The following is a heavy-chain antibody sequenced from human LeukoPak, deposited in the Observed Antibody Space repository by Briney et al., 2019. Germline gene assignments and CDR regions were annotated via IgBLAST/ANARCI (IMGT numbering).Heavy chain of an antibody. D-gene: IGHD3-22*01. Sequence: GGSLRLSCAASGFTVSSNYMSWVRQAPGKGLEWVSVIYSGGSTYYADSVKGRFTISRDNSKNTLYLQMNSLRAEDTAVYYCAREGDSSGYSRHDAFDIWGQGTMVTVSS. CDR1: GFTVSSNY. CDR2: IYSGGST. V-gene: IGHV3-66*01. CDR3: AREGDSSGYSRHDAFDI. J-gene: IGHJ3*02.